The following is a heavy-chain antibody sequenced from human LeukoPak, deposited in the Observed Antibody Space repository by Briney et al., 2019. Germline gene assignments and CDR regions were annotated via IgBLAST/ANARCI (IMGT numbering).Heavy chain of an antibody. CDR1: GGSISSGGYY. V-gene: IGHV4-30-4*08. D-gene: IGHD2-2*01. CDR2: IYYSGST. CDR3: AREDHCSSTSCSYFFDY. Sequence: SQTLSLTCTVSGGSISSGGYYWSWIRQHPGKGLEWIGYIYYSGSTYYNPSLKSRVTISVDTSKNQFSLKLSSVTAADSAVYYCAREDHCSSTSCSYFFDYWGQGTLVTVSS. J-gene: IGHJ4*02.